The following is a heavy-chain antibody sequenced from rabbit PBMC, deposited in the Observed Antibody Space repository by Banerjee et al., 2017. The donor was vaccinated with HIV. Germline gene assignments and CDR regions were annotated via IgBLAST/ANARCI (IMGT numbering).Heavy chain of an antibody. CDR3: ARGYWTDGLHL. CDR1: GFSFSSSYY. CDR2: INTSSGNT. D-gene: IGHD1-1*01. J-gene: IGHJ4*01. V-gene: IGHV1S40*01. Sequence: QSLEESGGGLVQPEGSLTLTCKASGFSFSSSYYMCWVRQAPGKGLEWIACINTSSGNTVYASWAKGRFTISKTSSTTVTLQMTSLTAADTATYFCARGYWTDGLHLWGPGTLVTVS.